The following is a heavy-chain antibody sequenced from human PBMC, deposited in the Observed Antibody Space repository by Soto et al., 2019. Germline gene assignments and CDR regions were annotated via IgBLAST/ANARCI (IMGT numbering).Heavy chain of an antibody. CDR3: AICSLHYHYGMDV. J-gene: IGHJ6*02. CDR1: GFTFSSYG. D-gene: IGHD2-8*01. V-gene: IGHV3-30*03. CDR2: ISYDGSNK. Sequence: PGGSLRLSCAASGFTFSSYGMHWVRQAPGKGLEWVAVISYDGSNKYYADSVKGRFTISRDNSKNTLYLQMNSLRAEDTAVYYCAICSLHYHYGMDVWGQGTTVTVSS.